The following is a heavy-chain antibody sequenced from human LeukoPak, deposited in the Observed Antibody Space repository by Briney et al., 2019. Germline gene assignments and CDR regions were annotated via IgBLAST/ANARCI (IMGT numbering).Heavy chain of an antibody. D-gene: IGHD3-22*01. J-gene: IGHJ3*02. CDR1: GGSISSYY. CDR3: ARESYYDSSGYSHDAFDI. Sequence: SETLSLTCTVSGGSISSYYWSWIRQPAGKGLEWIGRIYTSGSTNYNPSLKRRVTMSVDTSKNQFSLKLNSVTAADTAVYYCARESYYDSSGYSHDAFDIWGQGTMVTVSS. V-gene: IGHV4-4*07. CDR2: IYTSGST.